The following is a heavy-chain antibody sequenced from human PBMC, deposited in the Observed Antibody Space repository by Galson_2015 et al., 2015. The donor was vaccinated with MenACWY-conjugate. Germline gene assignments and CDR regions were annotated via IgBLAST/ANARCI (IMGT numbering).Heavy chain of an antibody. CDR2: IGSSGTPI. CDR1: GFAFSNYA. Sequence: SLRLSCAASGFAFSNYAMNWVRQAPGKGLEWVSYIGSSGTPIYYADSLKGRFTISRDNAKNSLYLQMNSLGAEDTAVYYCARDYYDSHFDYWGQGTLVPVSS. J-gene: IGHJ4*02. V-gene: IGHV3-48*03. CDR3: ARDYYDSHFDY. D-gene: IGHD3-22*01.